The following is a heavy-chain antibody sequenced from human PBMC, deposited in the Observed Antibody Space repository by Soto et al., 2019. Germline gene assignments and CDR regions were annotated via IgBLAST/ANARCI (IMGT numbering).Heavy chain of an antibody. CDR3: AKEQLAMTVVVADYFDS. CDR1: GFTFSTYG. V-gene: IGHV3-30*18. D-gene: IGHD3-22*01. CDR2: ISYDGGSK. Sequence: QVQLVESGGGVVQPGKSLRLSCAASGFTFSTYGIHWVRQAPGKGLEWVALISYDGGSKYYGDSVKVRFIISRDNSHNTVSLQMNSLRADDTAVYFCAKEQLAMTVVVADYFDSWGQGTLVTVSS. J-gene: IGHJ4*02.